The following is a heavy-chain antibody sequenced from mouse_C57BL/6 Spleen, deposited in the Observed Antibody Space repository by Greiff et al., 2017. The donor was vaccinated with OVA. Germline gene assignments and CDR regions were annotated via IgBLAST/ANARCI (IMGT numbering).Heavy chain of an antibody. CDR3: ARSLYYDYDGGAWFAY. D-gene: IGHD2-4*01. CDR2: INPNNGGT. V-gene: IGHV1-22*01. CDR1: GYTFTDYN. Sequence: EVKLQESGPELVKPGASVKMSCKASGYTFTDYNMHWVKQSHGKSLEWIGYINPNNGGTSYNQKFKGKATLTVNKSSSTAYMELRSLTSEDSAVYYCARSLYYDYDGGAWFAYWGQGTLVTVSA. J-gene: IGHJ3*01.